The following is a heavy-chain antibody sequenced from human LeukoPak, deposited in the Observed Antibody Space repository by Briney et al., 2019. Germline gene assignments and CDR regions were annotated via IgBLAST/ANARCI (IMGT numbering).Heavy chain of an antibody. J-gene: IGHJ6*03. Sequence: SETLSLTCTVSTSPLSNYYWSWIRQPAGKGLEWIGRIYTRGSTNYNPSLKSRVTISADTSKNQFSLKLTSVTAADTAVYYCAREGRYFDWLYYYYYYYMDVWGKGTTVTISS. V-gene: IGHV4-4*07. CDR3: AREGRYFDWLYYYYYYYMDV. CDR1: TSPLSNYY. CDR2: IYTRGST. D-gene: IGHD3-9*01.